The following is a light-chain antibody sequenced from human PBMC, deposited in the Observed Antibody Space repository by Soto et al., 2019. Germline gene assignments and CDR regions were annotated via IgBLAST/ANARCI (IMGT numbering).Light chain of an antibody. Sequence: EIVLTQSPGTLSLSPGERATLSCWASQSVSFSYLAWYQQKPGQAPRLLIYGASSRAAGIPNRFSGSGSGTDFTLTISRLETEDFAVYYCQQYGSSPGTFGQGTKLEIK. CDR2: GAS. V-gene: IGKV3-20*01. J-gene: IGKJ2*01. CDR3: QQYGSSPGT. CDR1: QSVSFSY.